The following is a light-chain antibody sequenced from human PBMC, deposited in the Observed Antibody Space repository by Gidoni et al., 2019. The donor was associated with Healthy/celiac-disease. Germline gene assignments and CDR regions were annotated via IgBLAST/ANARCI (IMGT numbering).Light chain of an antibody. CDR2: KAP. V-gene: IGKV1-39*01. Sequence: DIQMTQSPSSLSASVGDRVTITCRASQSISSYLNWYQQKPGKAPKLLIYKAPSLQSGVPSRFRGSGSGTDFTLTISSLQPEDFATYYCQQSYSTPPYTFGQGTKLEIK. J-gene: IGKJ2*01. CDR3: QQSYSTPPYT. CDR1: QSISSY.